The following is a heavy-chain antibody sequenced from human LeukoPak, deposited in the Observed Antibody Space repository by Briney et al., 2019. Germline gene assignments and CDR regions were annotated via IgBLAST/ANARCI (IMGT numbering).Heavy chain of an antibody. V-gene: IGHV1-2*02. Sequence: ASVKVSCKASGYTFTGYYMHWVRQAPGQGLEWMGWINPNSGGTNYAQKFQGRVTMTRDTSISTAYMELSRLRSDDTAVYYCARWRGTFDLGGKNFDYWGQGTLVTVSS. CDR1: GYTFTGYY. CDR2: INPNSGGT. D-gene: IGHD3-16*01. CDR3: ARWRGTFDLGGKNFDY. J-gene: IGHJ4*02.